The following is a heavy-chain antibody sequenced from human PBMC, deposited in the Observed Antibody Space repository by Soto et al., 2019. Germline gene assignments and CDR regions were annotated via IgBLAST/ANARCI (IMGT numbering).Heavy chain of an antibody. D-gene: IGHD2-2*01. V-gene: IGHV1-18*01. CDR3: ARVVPGAEAWFGP. Sequence: GAPAEPRWKKRGERFANCGRSWVQQEPGQPLEWLGWISLYSDGTNYAQKFQGRVSMTTDTSTTTAYMELRSLRSDDTTVYYCARVVPGAEAWFGPWGQGTLVTVSS. CDR2: ISLYSDGT. J-gene: IGHJ5*02. CDR1: GERFANCG.